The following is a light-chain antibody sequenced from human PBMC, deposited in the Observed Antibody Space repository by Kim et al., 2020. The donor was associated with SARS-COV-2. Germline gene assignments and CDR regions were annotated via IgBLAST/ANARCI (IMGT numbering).Light chain of an antibody. CDR2: LAS. CDR1: QTISTW. CDR3: QHYSRFPYT. J-gene: IGKJ2*01. Sequence: ASVGARVTITCRASQTISTWLAWYQQKPGKAPNLLIYLASTLESGVPSRFIGSGSGTEFTLTIDSLQPDDFATYYCQHYSRFPYTFGQGTKLEI. V-gene: IGKV1-5*03.